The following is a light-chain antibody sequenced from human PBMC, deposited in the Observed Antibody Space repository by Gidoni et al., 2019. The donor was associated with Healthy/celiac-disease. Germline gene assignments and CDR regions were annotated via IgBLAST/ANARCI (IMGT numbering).Light chain of an antibody. CDR1: QSISSY. J-gene: IGKJ5*01. V-gene: IGKV1-39*01. CDR3: QQSYSTPPT. Sequence: EIQMTQSPSSLSASVGDRVTITCRASQSISSYLNWYQQKPGKAPKLLIYAASSLQSGVPSMFSGSGSGTDFTLNISSLQPEDFATYYCQQSYSTPPTFGQGTRLEIK. CDR2: AAS.